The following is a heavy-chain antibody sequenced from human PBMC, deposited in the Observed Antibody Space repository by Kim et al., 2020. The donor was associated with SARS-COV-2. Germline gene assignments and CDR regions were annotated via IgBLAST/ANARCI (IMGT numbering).Heavy chain of an antibody. V-gene: IGHV4-39*01. CDR1: GCSISSSSYY. D-gene: IGHD6-19*01. CDR3: TRHERYRGGWYVAHYY. Sequence: SETLSLTCTVSGCSISSSSYYWGWIRQPPGKGLEWIGTTYYIGNTYYNPSLKSRVTISVDTSKNQISLNLISVTAADTAVYYLTRHERYRGGWYVAHYY. CDR2: TYYIGNT. J-gene: IGHJ6*01.